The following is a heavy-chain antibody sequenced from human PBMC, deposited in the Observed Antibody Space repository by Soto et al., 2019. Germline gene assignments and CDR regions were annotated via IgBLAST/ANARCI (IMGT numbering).Heavy chain of an antibody. V-gene: IGHV3-23*01. J-gene: IGHJ4*02. CDR1: GFTFSSYA. D-gene: IGHD4-17*01. Sequence: EVQLLESGGGFVQPGGSLRLSCAASGFTFSSYAMSWVRQAPGKGLEWVSAVSGSGGSTYYADSVKVRFTISRENSKNPLYLQMDSLRAADTAVYYCAKDRGYGDPDYWGQGTLVTVSS. CDR3: AKDRGYGDPDY. CDR2: VSGSGGST.